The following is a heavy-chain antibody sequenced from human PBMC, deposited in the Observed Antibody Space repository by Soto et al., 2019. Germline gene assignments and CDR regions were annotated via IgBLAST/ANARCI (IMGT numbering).Heavy chain of an antibody. J-gene: IGHJ5*02. CDR1: GGTFSSYA. V-gene: IGHV1-69*01. D-gene: IGHD1-26*01. CDR2: IIPIFGTA. Sequence: QVQLVQSGAEVKKPGSSVKVSCKASGGTFSSYAISWVRQAPGQGLEWMGGIIPIFGTANYAQKFQGRVTITADESTSTAYMELSNLRSEDTAVHYCARERRHSVSYLGINWFDPWGQGTLVTVSS. CDR3: ARERRHSVSYLGINWFDP.